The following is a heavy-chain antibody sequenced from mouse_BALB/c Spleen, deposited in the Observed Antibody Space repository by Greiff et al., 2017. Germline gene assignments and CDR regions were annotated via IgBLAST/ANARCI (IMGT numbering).Heavy chain of an antibody. CDR3: ARDKGYYGNYVQFAY. Sequence: VKLVESGPGLVAPSQSLSITCTVSGFSLTGYGVNWVRQPPGKGLEWLGMIWGDGSTDYNSALKSRLSISKDNSKSQVFLKMNSLQTDDTARYYCARDKGYYGNYVQFAYWGQGTLVTVSA. CDR2: IWGDGST. J-gene: IGHJ3*01. V-gene: IGHV2-6-7*01. D-gene: IGHD2-1*01. CDR1: GFSLTGYG.